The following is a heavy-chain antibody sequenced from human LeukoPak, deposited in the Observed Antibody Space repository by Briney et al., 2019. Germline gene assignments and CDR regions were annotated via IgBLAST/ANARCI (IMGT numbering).Heavy chain of an antibody. CDR3: ARDRFLGDVVVVEPVHYMDV. D-gene: IGHD2-2*01. J-gene: IGHJ6*03. CDR1: GFTFSSYS. Sequence: PGGSLRLSCAASGFTFSSYSMNWVRQAPGKGLEWVSSISSSSSYIYYADSVKGRFTISRDNAKNSLYLQMNSLRAEDTAVYYCARDRFLGDVVVVEPVHYMDVWGKGTTDTVSS. V-gene: IGHV3-21*01. CDR2: ISSSSSYI.